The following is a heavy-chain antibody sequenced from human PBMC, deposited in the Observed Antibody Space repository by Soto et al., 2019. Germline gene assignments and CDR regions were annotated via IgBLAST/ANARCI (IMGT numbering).Heavy chain of an antibody. V-gene: IGHV3-7*01. CDR3: ARHYGSGTYLYYGMDV. D-gene: IGHD3-10*01. CDR2: IKEDGNEK. CDR1: GFTFSIYC. Sequence: GGSLRLSCTASGFTFSIYCMSWVRQAPGKGLEWVANIKEDGNEKHYVDSVKGRFTISRDNAKNSLYLQMNSLRVEDTAVYYCARHYGSGTYLYYGMDVWGQGTTVTVSS. J-gene: IGHJ6*02.